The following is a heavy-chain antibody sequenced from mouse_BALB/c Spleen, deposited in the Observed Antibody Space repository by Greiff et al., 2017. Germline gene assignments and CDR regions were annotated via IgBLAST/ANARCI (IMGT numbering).Heavy chain of an antibody. V-gene: IGHV1-80*01. CDR2: IYPGDGDT. CDR1: GYAFSSYW. J-gene: IGHJ4*01. Sequence: VKLMESGAELVRPGSSVKISCKASGYAFSSYWMNWVKQRPGQGLEWIGQIYPGDGDTNYNGKFKGKATLTADKSSSTAYMQLSSLTSEDSAVYFCARRGIFYAMDYWGQGTSVTVSS. CDR3: ARRGIFYAMDY.